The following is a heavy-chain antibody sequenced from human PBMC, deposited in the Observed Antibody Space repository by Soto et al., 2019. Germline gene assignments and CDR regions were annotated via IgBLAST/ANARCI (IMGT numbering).Heavy chain of an antibody. V-gene: IGHV4-30-4*01. Sequence: QVQLQESGPGLVKPSQTLSLTCTVSGGSISSGDYYWSWIRQPPGKGLEWIGYIYYSGSTYYNPSLKSRVTISVDTSKNQFSLKLSSVTAADTAVYYCARDRTAANQLYPYYYGMDVWGQGTTVTVSS. J-gene: IGHJ6*02. CDR1: GGSISSGDYY. D-gene: IGHD2-2*01. CDR2: IYYSGST. CDR3: ARDRTAANQLYPYYYGMDV.